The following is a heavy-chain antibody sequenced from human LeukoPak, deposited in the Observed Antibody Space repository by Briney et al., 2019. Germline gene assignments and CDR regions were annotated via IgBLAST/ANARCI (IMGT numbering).Heavy chain of an antibody. Sequence: ASVKVSRKASGYTFTSYGISWVRQAPGQGLEWMGWISAYNGNTNYAQKLQGRVTMTTDTSTSTAYMELRSLRFDDTAVYYCARRDYDSSGYYFGFDYWGQGTLVTVSS. CDR2: ISAYNGNT. CDR3: ARRDYDSSGYYFGFDY. D-gene: IGHD3-22*01. CDR1: GYTFTSYG. J-gene: IGHJ4*02. V-gene: IGHV1-18*01.